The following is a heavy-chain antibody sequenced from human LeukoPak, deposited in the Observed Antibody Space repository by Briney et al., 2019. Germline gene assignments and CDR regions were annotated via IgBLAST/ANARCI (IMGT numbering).Heavy chain of an antibody. CDR1: GYTFTSYD. CDR2: MNPNSGNT. Sequence: ASVKVSCKASGYTFTSYDINWVRQATGQGLEWMGWMNPNSGNTGYAQKFQGRVTMTRNTSISTAYMELSSLRSEDTAVYYCARTYRYYYYMEVWGKGTTVTVSS. D-gene: IGHD2-2*01. J-gene: IGHJ6*03. CDR3: ARTYRYYYYMEV. V-gene: IGHV1-8*01.